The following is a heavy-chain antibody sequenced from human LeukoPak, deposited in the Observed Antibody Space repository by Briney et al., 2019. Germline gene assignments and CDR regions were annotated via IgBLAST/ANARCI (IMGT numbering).Heavy chain of an antibody. J-gene: IGHJ3*02. V-gene: IGHV3-74*01. Sequence: GGSLRLSCAASGFTFSSYWMHWVRQAPGKGLVWVSRINSDGSSTSYADSVKGRFTISGDNAKNTLYLQMNSLRAEDTAVYYCARPRSYSGYDAFDIWGQGTMVTVSS. D-gene: IGHD5-12*01. CDR3: ARPRSYSGYDAFDI. CDR1: GFTFSSYW. CDR2: INSDGSST.